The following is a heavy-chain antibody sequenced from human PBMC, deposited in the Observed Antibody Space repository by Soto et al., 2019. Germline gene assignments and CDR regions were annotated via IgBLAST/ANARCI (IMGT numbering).Heavy chain of an antibody. J-gene: IGHJ3*02. CDR3: ARGPVLRFLEWLLRQNDAFDI. D-gene: IGHD3-3*01. Sequence: TLSLTCVVSASSISRGGFSCRWLWQTKRKARECIGEINHSGSTNYNPSLKSRVTISVDTSKNKFSLKLSSVTAADTAVYYCARGPVLRFLEWLLRQNDAFDIWGQGTMVTVSS. CDR2: INHSGST. V-gene: IGHV4-30-2*01. CDR1: ASSISRGGFS.